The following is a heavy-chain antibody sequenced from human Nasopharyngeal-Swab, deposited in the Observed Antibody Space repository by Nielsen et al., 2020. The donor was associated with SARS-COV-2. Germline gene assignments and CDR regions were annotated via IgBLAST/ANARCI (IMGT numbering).Heavy chain of an antibody. CDR3: ARREGFCSGGTCYLDY. CDR2: ISTDGSGT. J-gene: IGHJ4*02. D-gene: IGHD2-15*01. CDR1: EFTFSSYW. V-gene: IGHV3-74*01. Sequence: GESLKISCSASEFTFSSYWMHWVRQLPGKGLVWVSRISTDGSGTNYADSVKGRFTVSRDNAKNTLYLQMNSLRAEDTAVYYCARREGFCSGGTCYLDYWGQGTLVTVSS.